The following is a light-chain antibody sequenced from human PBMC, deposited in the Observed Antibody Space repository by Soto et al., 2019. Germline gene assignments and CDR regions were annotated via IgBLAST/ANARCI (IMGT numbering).Light chain of an antibody. CDR1: SSDVGVYNF. Sequence: QSVLTQPPSASGSPGQSLTISCTGTSSDVGVYNFVSWYQQRPGKAPKLVIYEVTKRPSGVPDRFSGSKSGSTASLTVSGVQADDEADYYCASYAGTKLFVFGSGTKVTVL. V-gene: IGLV2-8*01. CDR3: ASYAGTKLFV. CDR2: EVT. J-gene: IGLJ1*01.